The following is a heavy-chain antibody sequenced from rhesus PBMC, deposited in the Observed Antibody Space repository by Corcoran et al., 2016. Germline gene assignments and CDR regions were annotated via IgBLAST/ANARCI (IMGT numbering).Heavy chain of an antibody. CDR3: ARQSIPAAGTFDY. V-gene: IGHV4-160*01. D-gene: IGHD6-31*01. CDR1: GGSISSNY. Sequence: QVQLQQWGEGLVKPSETLSLTCAVYGGSISSNYWSWIRQPPGKGLEWIERFRSGASTNYNPSLKSRVTISIDTSKNQFSLKLTAVTAAGTAVYYCARQSIPAAGTFDYWGQGVLVTVSS. CDR2: FRSGAST. J-gene: IGHJ4*01.